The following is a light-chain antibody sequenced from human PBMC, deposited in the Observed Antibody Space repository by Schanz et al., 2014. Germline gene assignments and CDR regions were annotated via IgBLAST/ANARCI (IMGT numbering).Light chain of an antibody. Sequence: QSALTQPASVSGSPGQSITISCTGTSSDVGNYGLVSWYQLHPGKAPKLIIYEGSQRPSTVSNRFSGSKSDNTASLTISGLQAEDEADYYCSSYTSSSTLWVFGGGTKLTVL. J-gene: IGLJ3*02. CDR2: EGS. CDR3: SSYTSSSTLWV. V-gene: IGLV2-14*02. CDR1: SSDVGNYGL.